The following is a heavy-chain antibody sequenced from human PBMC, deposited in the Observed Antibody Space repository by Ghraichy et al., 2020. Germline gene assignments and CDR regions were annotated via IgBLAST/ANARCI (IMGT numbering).Heavy chain of an antibody. D-gene: IGHD3-10*01. CDR1: GFTFSSYW. Sequence: GGSLRLSCAASGFTFSSYWMTWVRQAPGKGLEWVANIKQDGSEKHYVDPVKGRFTISRDNAKNSLYLQMNSLRADDTAVYYCTGDPDSGDDYWGQGTLVTVSS. CDR3: TGDPDSGDDY. J-gene: IGHJ4*02. CDR2: IKQDGSEK. V-gene: IGHV3-7*01.